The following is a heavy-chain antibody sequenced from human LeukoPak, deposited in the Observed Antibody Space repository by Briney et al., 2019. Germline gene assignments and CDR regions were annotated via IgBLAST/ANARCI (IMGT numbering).Heavy chain of an antibody. V-gene: IGHV1-69*04. J-gene: IGHJ3*02. CDR2: IIPILGIA. CDR1: GGTFSSYA. D-gene: IGHD1-26*01. Sequence: SVKVSCKASGGTFSSYAISWVRQAPGQGLEWMGRIIPILGIANYAQKFQGRVTITADKSTSTAYMELSSLRSEDTAVYYCARATGATKAQAFDIWGQGTMVTVSS. CDR3: ARATGATKAQAFDI.